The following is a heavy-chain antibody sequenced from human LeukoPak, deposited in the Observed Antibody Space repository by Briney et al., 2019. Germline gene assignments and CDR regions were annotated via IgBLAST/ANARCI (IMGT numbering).Heavy chain of an antibody. CDR1: GGSLSPYY. D-gene: IGHD5-24*01. CDR3: ARTGDGYNYYNYYYMDV. V-gene: IGHV4-59*01. Sequence: PSETLSLTCTVSGGSLSPYYWSWIRQSPGKGLEWIGYISYSGSTNSHPSLKSRVTISVDMPSNQFSLKMSSVTAADTAVYYCARTGDGYNYYNYYYMDVWGKGTTVTVTS. J-gene: IGHJ6*03. CDR2: ISYSGST.